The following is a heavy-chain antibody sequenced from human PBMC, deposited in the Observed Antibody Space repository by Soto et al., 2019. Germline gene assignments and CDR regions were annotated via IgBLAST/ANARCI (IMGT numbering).Heavy chain of an antibody. J-gene: IGHJ6*02. CDR2: IYYSGST. V-gene: IGHV4-59*01. CDR1: GGSMSGYY. CDR3: VREDLSPDWWGLDV. D-gene: IGHD2-8*02. Sequence: QVHLRESGPGLVKPSETLSLTCTVSGGSMSGYYWNWIRQAPGKAPEWIGHIYYSGSTNYNPSLKSRVTISADTSKNQFSLKLSSVTAADSAVYYCVREDLSPDWWGLDVWGQGTTVTVSS.